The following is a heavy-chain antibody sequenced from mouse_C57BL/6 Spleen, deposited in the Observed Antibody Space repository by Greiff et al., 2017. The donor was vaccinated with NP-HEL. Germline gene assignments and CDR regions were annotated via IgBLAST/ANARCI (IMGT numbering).Heavy chain of an antibody. J-gene: IGHJ4*01. V-gene: IGHV1-42*01. Sequence: VQLQQSGPELVKPGASVKISCKASGYSFTGYYMNWVKQSPEKSLEWIGEINPSTGGTTYNQKFKAKATLTVDKSSSTAYMQLKSLTSEDSAVYYCARSLAYDYAMDYWGQGTSVTVSS. CDR1: GYSFTGYY. CDR3: ARSLAYDYAMDY. CDR2: INPSTGGT. D-gene: IGHD1-1*01.